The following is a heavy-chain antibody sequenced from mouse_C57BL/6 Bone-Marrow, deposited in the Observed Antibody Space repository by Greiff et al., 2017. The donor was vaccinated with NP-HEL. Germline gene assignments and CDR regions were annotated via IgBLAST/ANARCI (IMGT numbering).Heavy chain of an antibody. V-gene: IGHV14-2*01. D-gene: IGHD1-1*01. CDR3: APDYYGSSSWFAY. J-gene: IGHJ3*01. Sequence: EVQLQQSGAELVKPGASVKLSCTASGFNIKDYYMHWVKQRTEQGLEWIGRIDPEDGETKYAPKFQGKATLTADTSSNTAYLQLSSLTSEDTAVYYCAPDYYGSSSWFAYWGQGTLVTVSA. CDR1: GFNIKDYY. CDR2: IDPEDGET.